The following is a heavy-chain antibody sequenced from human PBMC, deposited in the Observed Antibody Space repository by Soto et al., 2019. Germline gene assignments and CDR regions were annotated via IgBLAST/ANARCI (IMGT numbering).Heavy chain of an antibody. D-gene: IGHD4-17*01. CDR2: IYSGGST. CDR1: GFTVSSNY. Sequence: PGGSLRLSCAASGFTVSSNYMSWVRQAPGKGLEWVSVIYSGGSTYYADSVKGRFTISRDNSKNTLYLQMNSLRAEDTAVYYCASRAYGDLTYYYYYYGMDVWGQGTTVTVSS. J-gene: IGHJ6*02. CDR3: ASRAYGDLTYYYYYYGMDV. V-gene: IGHV3-53*01.